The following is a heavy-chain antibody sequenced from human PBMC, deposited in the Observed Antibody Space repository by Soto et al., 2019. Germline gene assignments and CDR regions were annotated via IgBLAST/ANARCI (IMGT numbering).Heavy chain of an antibody. V-gene: IGHV2-70*04. J-gene: IGHJ4*02. D-gene: IGHD6-25*01. Sequence: GMRVSWVRQPPGKALEWLARIDLDDDKFYSTSRKTRLTISKDTSKNQVVLTMTKMDPVDTATYFCSSKRRLTRGHYFVYMRQGPLV. CDR2: IDLDDDK. CDR3: SSKRRLTRGHYFVY. CDR1: GMR.